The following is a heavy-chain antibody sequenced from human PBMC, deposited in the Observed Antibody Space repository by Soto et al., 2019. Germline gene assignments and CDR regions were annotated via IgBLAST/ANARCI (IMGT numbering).Heavy chain of an antibody. D-gene: IGHD6-6*01. Sequence: PVGSLRLSCVASGFIFSDYAMHWARQAPGKGLEWVALISPAGTNQYYADSAKGRFTISRDNSKSTLYLQMNSLRPEDTGLYYCARENSRISPRLFQHWGHGTLVTVSS. CDR2: ISPAGTNQ. V-gene: IGHV3-30-3*01. J-gene: IGHJ1*01. CDR3: ARENSRISPRLFQH. CDR1: GFIFSDYA.